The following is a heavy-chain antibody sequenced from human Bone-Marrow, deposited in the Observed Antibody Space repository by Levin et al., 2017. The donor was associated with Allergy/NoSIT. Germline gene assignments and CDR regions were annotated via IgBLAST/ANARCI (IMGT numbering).Heavy chain of an antibody. CDR3: AKDVVGASTNYYGMDV. Sequence: GGSLRLSCAASGFTFNYYAMHWVRQAPGKGLEWVAAVSFDGAKTYYADSVRGLFTISRDNSKNTLHLQMNSLRGDDTAIYYCAKDVVGASTNYYGMDVWGQGTTVTVSS. V-gene: IGHV3-30*18. CDR1: GFTFNYYA. J-gene: IGHJ6*02. CDR2: VSFDGAKT. D-gene: IGHD1-26*01.